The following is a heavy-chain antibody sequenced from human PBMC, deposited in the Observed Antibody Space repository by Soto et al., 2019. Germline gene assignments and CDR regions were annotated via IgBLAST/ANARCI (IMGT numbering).Heavy chain of an antibody. J-gene: IGHJ5*02. CDR1: GYTFTGYY. V-gene: IGHV1-2*02. D-gene: IGHD3-10*01. CDR2: INPNSGGT. Sequence: ASVKVSCKASGYTFTGYYMHWVRQAPGQGLEWMGWINPNSGGTNYAQKFQGRVTMTRDTSISTAYMELSRLRSDDTAVYYCARVRYGSGTCPNWYGPSDKVTLGTVST. CDR3: ARVRYGSGTCPNWYGP.